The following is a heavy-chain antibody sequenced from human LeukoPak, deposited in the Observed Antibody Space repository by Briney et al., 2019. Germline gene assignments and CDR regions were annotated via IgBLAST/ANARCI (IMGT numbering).Heavy chain of an antibody. J-gene: IGHJ4*02. Sequence: SETLSLTCTVSGGSINSYYWSWIRQSAGKGLEWIGRIYTSGSTPDYSPSLKSRVTMSIDTSKNQFSLQLSSVTAADTAVYYCASQSPLTAEWGQGTLVTVSS. D-gene: IGHD2-21*02. V-gene: IGHV4-4*07. CDR1: GGSINSYY. CDR2: IYTSGSTP. CDR3: ASQSPLTAE.